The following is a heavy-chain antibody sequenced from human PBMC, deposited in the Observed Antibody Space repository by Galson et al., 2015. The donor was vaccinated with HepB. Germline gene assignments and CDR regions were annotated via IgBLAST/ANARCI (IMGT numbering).Heavy chain of an antibody. J-gene: IGHJ4*02. CDR1: GGYFSGYY. Sequence: SETLSLTCAVYGGYFSGYYWSWIRQPPGKGLEWIGEINHSGSTNYNPSLKSRVTISVDTSKNQFSLKLSSVTAADTAVYYCARFLSRGIVVVRRSFYFDYWGQGTLVTVSS. D-gene: IGHD3-22*01. CDR2: INHSGST. CDR3: ARFLSRGIVVVRRSFYFDY. V-gene: IGHV4-34*01.